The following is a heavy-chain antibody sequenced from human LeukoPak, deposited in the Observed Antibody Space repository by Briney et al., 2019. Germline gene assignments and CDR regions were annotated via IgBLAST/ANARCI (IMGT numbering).Heavy chain of an antibody. D-gene: IGHD6-6*01. Sequence: GGSLRLSCEASGFTFSRYWMHWVRQAPGKGLVWVSRINSDGSRTTYADSVRGRFTTSRDNAKNTLYLQMNSLRAEDTAVFLCYGCSSSSDSFNIWGQGTMVTVSS. CDR3: YGCSSSSDSFNI. J-gene: IGHJ3*02. CDR2: INSDGSRT. V-gene: IGHV3-74*01. CDR1: GFTFSRYW.